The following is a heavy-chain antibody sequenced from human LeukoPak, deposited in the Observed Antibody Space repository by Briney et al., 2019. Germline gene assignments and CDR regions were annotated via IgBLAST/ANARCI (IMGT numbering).Heavy chain of an antibody. D-gene: IGHD2-15*01. CDR1: GGSISSGDYY. V-gene: IGHV4-30-4*01. Sequence: SSQTLSLTCTVSGGSISSGDYYWSWIRQPPGKGLEWIGYIYYSGSTYYNPSLKSRVTISVDTSKNQFSLKLSSVTAADTAVYYCARGARPLLNWFDPWGQGTLVTVSS. CDR2: IYYSGST. J-gene: IGHJ5*02. CDR3: ARGARPLLNWFDP.